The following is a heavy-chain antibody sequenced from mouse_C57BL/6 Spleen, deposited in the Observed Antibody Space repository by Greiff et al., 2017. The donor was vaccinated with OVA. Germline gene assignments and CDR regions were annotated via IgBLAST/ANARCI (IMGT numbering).Heavy chain of an antibody. CDR2: INPNNGGT. V-gene: IGHV1-22*01. J-gene: IGHJ4*01. D-gene: IGHD2-3*01. CDR3: ARCYDDLYYYAMDY. Sequence: EVKVVESGPELVKPGASVKMSCKASGYTFTDYNMHWVKQSHGKSLEWIGYINPNNGGTSYNQKFKGKATLTVNKSSSTASMELRSLTSEDSAVYYCARCYDDLYYYAMDYWGQGTSVTVSS. CDR1: GYTFTDYN.